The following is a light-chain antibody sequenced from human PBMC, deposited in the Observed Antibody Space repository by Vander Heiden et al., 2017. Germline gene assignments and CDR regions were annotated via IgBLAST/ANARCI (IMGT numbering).Light chain of an antibody. CDR1: QNLLHSDGYNY. V-gene: IGKV2-28*01. J-gene: IGKJ2*03. CDR3: MRGLQTRYS. CDR2: LGS. Sequence: DIVMTQSPLSLPVTPGEPASISCRSSQNLLHSDGYNYLDWYLQKPGQSPQLLIYLGSNRASGVPDRLRGSGSGTDFTLKIRRVEAEDVRVYYCMRGLQTRYSFQQWIRLGIK.